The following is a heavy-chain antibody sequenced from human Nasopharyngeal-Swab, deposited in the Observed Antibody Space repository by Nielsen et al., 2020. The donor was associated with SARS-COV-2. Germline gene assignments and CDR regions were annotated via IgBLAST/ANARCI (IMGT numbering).Heavy chain of an antibody. D-gene: IGHD4-11*01. CDR2: ISYDGSNK. Sequence: GGSLRLSCAASGFTFSSYAMHWVRQAPGKGLEWVAFISYDGSNKYYADSVKGRFTISRDNSKNTLYLQMNSLRAGDTAVYYCARDLKGNYADSGDYWGQGTLVTVSS. J-gene: IGHJ4*02. V-gene: IGHV3-30-3*01. CDR3: ARDLKGNYADSGDY. CDR1: GFTFSSYA.